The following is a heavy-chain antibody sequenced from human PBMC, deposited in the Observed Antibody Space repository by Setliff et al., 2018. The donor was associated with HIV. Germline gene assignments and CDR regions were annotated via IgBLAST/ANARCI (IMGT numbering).Heavy chain of an antibody. Sequence: ASVKVSCKASGYTFSNYAISWVRQAPGQGLEWVGGIIPLFGTTNYAQKFQGRVTITADESTNTAHMELNSLRSIDTAMYYCATVFYYNSESYSLDYWGQGMWVTVSS. CDR3: ATVFYYNSESYSLDY. CDR2: IIPLFGTT. J-gene: IGHJ4*02. V-gene: IGHV1-69*13. CDR1: GYTFSNYA. D-gene: IGHD3-10*01.